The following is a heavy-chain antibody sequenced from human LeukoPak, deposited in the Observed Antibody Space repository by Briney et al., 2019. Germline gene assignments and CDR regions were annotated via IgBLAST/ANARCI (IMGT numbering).Heavy chain of an antibody. Sequence: SVKVSCKVSGGTFSSYAISWVRQAPGQGLEWMGGIIPIFGTANYAQKFQGRVTITADESTSTAYMELSSLRSEDAAVYYCARVGKGFPTYYYGSGSGWHYMDVWGKGTTVTISS. CDR1: GGTFSSYA. CDR3: ARVGKGFPTYYYGSGSGWHYMDV. D-gene: IGHD3-10*01. V-gene: IGHV1-69*01. J-gene: IGHJ6*03. CDR2: IIPIFGTA.